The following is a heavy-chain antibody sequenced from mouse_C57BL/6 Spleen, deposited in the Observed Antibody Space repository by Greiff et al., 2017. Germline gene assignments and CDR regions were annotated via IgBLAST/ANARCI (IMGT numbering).Heavy chain of an antibody. D-gene: IGHD2-10*01. J-gene: IGHJ1*03. CDR3: ARTPRLLPYFEV. V-gene: IGHV1-52*01. CDR1: GYTFTSYT. CDR2: FDPSDSDT. Sequence: VQLQQPGAELVRPGSSVQLSCKASGYTFTSYTMQWVKQSHIQGLERIGNFDPSDSDTQSNQKLKDKATLTVDKSSSTVYMQLSRLTSDDSAVYYCARTPRLLPYFEVWGTGTTVTVSA.